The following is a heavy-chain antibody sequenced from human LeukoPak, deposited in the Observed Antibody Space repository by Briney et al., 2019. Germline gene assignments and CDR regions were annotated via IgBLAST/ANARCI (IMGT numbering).Heavy chain of an antibody. Sequence: SVKVSCKASGGTFSSYAISWVRQAPGQGLEWMGGIIPIFGTADYAQKFQGRVTITADKSTGTAYMELSSLRSEDTAVYYCARERTALAYCGGDCYSDFDYWGQGTLVTVSS. J-gene: IGHJ4*02. CDR3: ARERTALAYCGGDCYSDFDY. V-gene: IGHV1-69*06. CDR1: GGTFSSYA. D-gene: IGHD2-21*02. CDR2: IIPIFGTA.